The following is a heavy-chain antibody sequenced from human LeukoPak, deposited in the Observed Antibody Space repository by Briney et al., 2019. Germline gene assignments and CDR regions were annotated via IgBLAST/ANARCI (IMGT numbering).Heavy chain of an antibody. J-gene: IGHJ4*02. CDR2: IYYSGST. V-gene: IGHV4-39*01. Sequence: SETLSLTCTVSGGSISSSRYYWGWIRQPPGKGLEWIGSIYYSGSTYYNPSLKSRVTISVDTSKNQFSLKLSSVTAADTAVYYCARHQHRTNSSPGGWGQGTLVTVSS. CDR1: GGSISSSRYY. D-gene: IGHD6-13*01. CDR3: ARHQHRTNSSPGG.